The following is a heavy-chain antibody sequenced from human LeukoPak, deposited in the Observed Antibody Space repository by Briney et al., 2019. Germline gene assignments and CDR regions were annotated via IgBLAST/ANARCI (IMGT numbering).Heavy chain of an antibody. D-gene: IGHD5-18*01. CDR2: VYHTGSI. CDR1: YGPVRSRSYY. J-gene: IGHJ4*02. V-gene: IGHV4-39*01. Sequence: SETLSLTCSVSYGPVRSRSYYWGWIRQPPGKGLEWIVSVYHTGSIYYNQALKSRVTISVDTSKNQFSLKLSSVTAADTAVYYCARHGPADTAMAFHFDYWGQGTLVTVSS. CDR3: ARHGPADTAMAFHFDY.